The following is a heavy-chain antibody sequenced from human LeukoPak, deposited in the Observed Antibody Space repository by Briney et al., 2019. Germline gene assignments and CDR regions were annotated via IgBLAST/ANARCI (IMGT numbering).Heavy chain of an antibody. J-gene: IGHJ4*02. CDR1: GGSISSGGYY. CDR2: IYRSGST. Sequence: SQTLSLTCTVSGGSISSGGYYWSWIRQPPGKGLEWIGYIYRSGSTYYNPSLKSRVTISVDRSKNQFSLKLSSVTAADTAVYYCARAGPGYSYDGRAFDYWGQGTLVTVSS. CDR3: ARAGPGYSYDGRAFDY. D-gene: IGHD5-18*01. V-gene: IGHV4-30-2*01.